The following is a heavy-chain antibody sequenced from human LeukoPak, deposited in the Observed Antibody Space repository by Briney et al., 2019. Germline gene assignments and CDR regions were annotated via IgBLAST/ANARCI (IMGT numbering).Heavy chain of an antibody. D-gene: IGHD3-10*01. CDR2: INWNGGST. V-gene: IGHV3-20*01. Sequence: PGGSLRLSCAASGFTFDDYGMSWVRQAPGKGLEWVSGINWNGGSTGYADSVKGRFTISRDNAKNSLYLQMNNLRAEDTALYHCARGVRGATGAFDIWGQGTMVTVSS. CDR1: GFTFDDYG. CDR3: ARGVRGATGAFDI. J-gene: IGHJ3*02.